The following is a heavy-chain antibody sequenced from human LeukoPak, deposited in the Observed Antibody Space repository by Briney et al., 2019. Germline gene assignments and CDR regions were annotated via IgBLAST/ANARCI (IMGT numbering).Heavy chain of an antibody. Sequence: GGSLRLSCAASGFTFSSYAMSWVRQAPGKGLEWVANIKQDGSEKYYVDSVKGRFTISRDNAKNSLYLQMNSLRAEDTAVYYCAREGSSYVEGDAFDIWGRGTLVTVSS. D-gene: IGHD3-22*01. CDR2: IKQDGSEK. CDR1: GFTFSSYA. J-gene: IGHJ3*02. V-gene: IGHV3-7*01. CDR3: AREGSSYVEGDAFDI.